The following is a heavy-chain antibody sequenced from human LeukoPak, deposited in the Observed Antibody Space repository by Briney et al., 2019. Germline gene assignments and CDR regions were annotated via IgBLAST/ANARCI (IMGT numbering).Heavy chain of an antibody. CDR2: IKQDGSEK. V-gene: IGHV3-7*01. D-gene: IGHD3-9*01. Sequence: GGSLRLSCAASGFTFSSYWMSWVRQAPGKGLEWVANIKQDGSEKYYVDSVKGRFTISRDNAKNSLYLQMNSLRAEDTAVYYCARDRGRYFDWLPNDYWGQGTLVTVSS. J-gene: IGHJ4*02. CDR3: ARDRGRYFDWLPNDY. CDR1: GFTFSSYW.